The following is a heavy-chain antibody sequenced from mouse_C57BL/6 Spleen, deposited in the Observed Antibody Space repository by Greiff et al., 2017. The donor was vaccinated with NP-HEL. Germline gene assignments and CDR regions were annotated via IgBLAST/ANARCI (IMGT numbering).Heavy chain of an antibody. CDR3: ARGVRYEYAAWFAY. CDR1: GYTFTDYN. V-gene: IGHV1-18*01. J-gene: IGHJ3*01. D-gene: IGHD2-4*01. Sequence: VQLQQSGPELVKPGASVKIPCKASGYTFTDYNMDWVKQSHGKSLEWIGDINPNNGGTIYNQKFKGKATLTVDKSSSTAYMELRSLTSEDTAVYYCARGVRYEYAAWFAYWGQGTLVTVSA. CDR2: INPNNGGT.